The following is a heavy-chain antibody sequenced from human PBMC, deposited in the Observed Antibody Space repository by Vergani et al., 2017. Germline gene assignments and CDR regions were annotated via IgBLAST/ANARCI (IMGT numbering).Heavy chain of an antibody. CDR2: ISAYNGNT. CDR3: ARDPDIVVVXAAPYYYYYYGMDV. D-gene: IGHD2-2*01. V-gene: IGHV1-18*04. CDR1: GYTFTSYG. Sequence: QVQLVQSGAEVKKPGASVKVSCKASGYTFTSYGISWVRQATGQGLEWMGWISAYNGNTNYAQKLQGRVTMTTDTSTSTAYMELRSLRSDDTAVYYCARDPDIVVVXAAPYYYYYYGMDVWSQGTTVTVSS. J-gene: IGHJ6*02.